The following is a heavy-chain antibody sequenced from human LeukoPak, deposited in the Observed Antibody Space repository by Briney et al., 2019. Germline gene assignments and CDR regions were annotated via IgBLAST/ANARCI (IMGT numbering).Heavy chain of an antibody. V-gene: IGHV3-7*01. CDR2: IKQDGSEK. CDR1: GFTFSTYW. CDR3: ASSSVCTGGSCYSTGGY. J-gene: IGHJ4*02. D-gene: IGHD2-15*01. Sequence: PGGSLRLSCAASGFTFSTYWMTWVRQAPGKGLEWVANIKQDGSEKYYVDSVKGRFTISRDAKNSLYLQMNSLRAEDTAVYYCASSSVCTGGSCYSTGGYWGQGTLVTVSS.